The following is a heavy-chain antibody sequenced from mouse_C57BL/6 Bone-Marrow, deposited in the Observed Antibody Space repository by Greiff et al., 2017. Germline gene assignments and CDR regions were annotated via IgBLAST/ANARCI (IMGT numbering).Heavy chain of an antibody. J-gene: IGHJ3*01. CDR2: IDPSDSYT. V-gene: IGHV1-50*01. CDR1: GYTFTSYW. Sequence: QVQLQQPGAELVKPGASVKLSCKASGYTFTSYWMQWVQQRPGQGLEWIGEIDPSDSYTNYNQKFKGKATLTVDTYSSTTYMQLNSLTSEDSAIYYCARHRAKRRLPAYWGQGTLVTVSA. CDR3: ARHRAKRRLPAY. D-gene: IGHD3-2*02.